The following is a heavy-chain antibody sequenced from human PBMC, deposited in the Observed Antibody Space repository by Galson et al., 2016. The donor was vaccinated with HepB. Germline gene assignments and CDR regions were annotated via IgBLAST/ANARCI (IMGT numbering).Heavy chain of an antibody. V-gene: IGHV3-21*01. Sequence: SLRLSCAASGFSVSSNYMSWVRQAPGKGLEWVATIGTGSRYIYYADSVEGRFTIPRDNAKNALYLQMDSLRAEDTAVYFCARVGDYDILTGGKFYYFYGMDVWGHGTTVTISS. CDR3: ARVGDYDILTGGKFYYFYGMDV. D-gene: IGHD3-9*01. CDR1: GFSVSSNY. CDR2: IGTGSRYI. J-gene: IGHJ6*02.